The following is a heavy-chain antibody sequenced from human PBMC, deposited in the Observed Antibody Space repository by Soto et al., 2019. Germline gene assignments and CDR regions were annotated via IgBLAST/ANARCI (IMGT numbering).Heavy chain of an antibody. CDR3: ASMPREYSGYDLGC. CDR2: ISSSSSYI. Sequence: EVQLVESGGGLVKPGGSLRLSCAASGFTFSSYSMNWVRQAPGKGLEWVSSISSSSSYIYYADSVKGRFTISRDNAKNSLYLQMNSLRAEDTAVYYCASMPREYSGYDLGCWGQGTLVTVSS. V-gene: IGHV3-21*01. CDR1: GFTFSSYS. J-gene: IGHJ4*02. D-gene: IGHD5-12*01.